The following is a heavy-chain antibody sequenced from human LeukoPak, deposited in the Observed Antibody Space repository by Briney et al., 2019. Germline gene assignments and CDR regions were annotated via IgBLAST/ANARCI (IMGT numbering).Heavy chain of an antibody. Sequence: ASVKVSCKASGYTFTGYYMHWVRQAPGQGLEWMGWINPNSGGTNYAQKFQGRVTMTRDTSISTAYMELSRLRSDGTAVYYCARDVTLHYCSSTSCYLFWFDPWGQGTLVTVSS. CDR3: ARDVTLHYCSSTSCYLFWFDP. CDR1: GYTFTGYY. CDR2: INPNSGGT. J-gene: IGHJ5*02. V-gene: IGHV1-2*02. D-gene: IGHD2-2*01.